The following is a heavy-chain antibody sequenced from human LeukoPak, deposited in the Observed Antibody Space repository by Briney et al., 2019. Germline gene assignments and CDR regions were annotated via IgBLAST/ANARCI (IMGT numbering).Heavy chain of an antibody. V-gene: IGHV3-23*01. CDR3: AKEGQRHFDFVN. J-gene: IGHJ4*02. D-gene: IGHD3-9*01. Sequence: GGSLRLSCEASGFTFRGSAMSWVRQAPGRGLEWVSAFSGGGDTYYADSVKGRFTTSRDTSKNTLYLQMNSLRAEDTALYYCAKEGQRHFDFVNWGQGTLVIVSS. CDR2: FSGGGDT. CDR1: GFTFRGSA.